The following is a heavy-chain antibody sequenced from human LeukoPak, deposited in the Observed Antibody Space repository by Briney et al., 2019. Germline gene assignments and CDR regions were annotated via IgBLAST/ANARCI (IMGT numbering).Heavy chain of an antibody. CDR2: ISSNGDTI. J-gene: IGHJ4*02. Sequence: GGSLRLSCGASGFTFRSYAMSWVRQAPWKGLEWVSAISSNGDTIYYADSVKGRFTTSRDNSKNTLYLQVNSLRAVDTAVYYCAKGATLFDYWGQGTLVTVSS. V-gene: IGHV3-23*01. CDR1: GFTFRSYA. CDR3: AKGATLFDY. D-gene: IGHD5-12*01.